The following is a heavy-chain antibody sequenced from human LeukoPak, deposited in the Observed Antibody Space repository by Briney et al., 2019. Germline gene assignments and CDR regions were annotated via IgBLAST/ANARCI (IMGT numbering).Heavy chain of an antibody. Sequence: SETLSLTCAVSGGSISSINWWIWVRQPPGKGLEWIGEIYHSGSTNYNPSLKSRVTISVDTSKNQFSLKLTSVTAADTAVYYCATRRRGVGFPPQWGQGTLVTVSS. D-gene: IGHD2-8*01. CDR2: IYHSGST. V-gene: IGHV4-4*02. CDR3: ATRRRGVGFPPQ. J-gene: IGHJ4*02. CDR1: GGSISSINW.